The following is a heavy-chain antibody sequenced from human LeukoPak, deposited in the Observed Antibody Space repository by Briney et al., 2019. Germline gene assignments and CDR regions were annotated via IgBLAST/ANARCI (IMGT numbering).Heavy chain of an antibody. CDR1: GYSFTNYL. V-gene: IGHV5-51*01. CDR3: AKGLMDSSSSYFDY. J-gene: IGHJ4*02. CDR2: IYPGDSHT. D-gene: IGHD6-6*01. Sequence: GESLKISCKGSGYSFTNYLIGWVRQMPGKGLEWMGIIYPGDSHTRYSPSFQGQVTISADKSISTAYLQWSSLKASDTAVYYCAKGLMDSSSSYFDYWGQRTLLTLSS.